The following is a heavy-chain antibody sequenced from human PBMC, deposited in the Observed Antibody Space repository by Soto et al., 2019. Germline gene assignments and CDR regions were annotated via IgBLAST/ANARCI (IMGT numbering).Heavy chain of an antibody. V-gene: IGHV1-69*02. J-gene: IGHJ5*02. CDR1: GGTFSSYS. D-gene: IGHD2-2*01. CDR3: ARGGAVVVPGAVDRHNWFDP. Sequence: QVQLVQSGAEVKKPGSSVKVSCEASGGTFSSYSFSWVRQAPGQGLEWMGRVIPILGMANYAQKFQGRVTITADQSTVKVYMELSILRSEDTAVYYCARGGAVVVPGAVDRHNWFDPWGQGTLVTVSS. CDR2: VIPILGMA.